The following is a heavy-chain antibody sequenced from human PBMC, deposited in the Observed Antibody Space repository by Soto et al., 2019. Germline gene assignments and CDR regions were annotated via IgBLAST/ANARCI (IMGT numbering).Heavy chain of an antibody. D-gene: IGHD1-26*01. V-gene: IGHV3-33*01. Sequence: QVQLVESGGGVVQPGRSLRLSCAASGFTFSSYGMHWVRQAPGKGLEWVAVIWYDGSKKDYADSVQGRFTISRDNSKKTLYLQMNSLRVEDTAVYYCARGSGSYYEAVFDNWGQGTLVTVSS. CDR2: IWYDGSKK. J-gene: IGHJ4*02. CDR1: GFTFSSYG. CDR3: ARGSGSYYEAVFDN.